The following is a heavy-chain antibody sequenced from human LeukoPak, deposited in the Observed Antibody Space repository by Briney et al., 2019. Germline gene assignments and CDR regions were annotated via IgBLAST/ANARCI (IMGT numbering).Heavy chain of an antibody. D-gene: IGHD3-16*01. V-gene: IGHV3-23*01. CDR1: GFTFISYA. CDR3: AKDSRRGIPDNWFDP. CDR2: ISGSGGST. Sequence: GGSLRLSCAASGFTFISYAISRVRQAPRKGLACVSAISGSGGSTYYADSVKGRFTISRDNSKNTLYLQMNSLRAEDTAVYYCAKDSRRGIPDNWFDPWGQGTLVTVSS. J-gene: IGHJ5*02.